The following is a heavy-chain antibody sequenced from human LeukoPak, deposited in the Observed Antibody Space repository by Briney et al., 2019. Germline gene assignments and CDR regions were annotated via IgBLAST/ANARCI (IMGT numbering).Heavy chain of an antibody. CDR1: GGSISGTPYY. D-gene: IGHD3-3*01. CDR3: ARASTIFGHFAY. V-gene: IGHV4-39*07. CDR2: IYYSGST. J-gene: IGHJ4*02. Sequence: PSETLSLTCAISGGSISGTPYYWGWIRQPPGKGLEWIGSIYYSGSTYYNPSLKSRLTISVDTSKNQFSLKLSSVTVADTAVYYCARASTIFGHFAYWGRGTLVTVSS.